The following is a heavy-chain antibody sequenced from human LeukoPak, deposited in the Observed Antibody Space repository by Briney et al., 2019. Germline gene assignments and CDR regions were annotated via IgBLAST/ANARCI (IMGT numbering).Heavy chain of an antibody. CDR1: GFTFSNAW. J-gene: IGHJ4*02. D-gene: IGHD3-10*01. CDR2: IKSKTDGGTT. V-gene: IGHV3-15*01. CDR3: TLQVGGSGSYYYFDY. Sequence: GGSLRLSCAASGFTFSNAWMSWVRQAPGKGLEWVGRIKSKTDGGTTDYAAPVKGRFTISRDDSKNTLYLQMNSLKTEDTAVYYCTLQVGGSGSYYYFDYWGQGTLVTVSS.